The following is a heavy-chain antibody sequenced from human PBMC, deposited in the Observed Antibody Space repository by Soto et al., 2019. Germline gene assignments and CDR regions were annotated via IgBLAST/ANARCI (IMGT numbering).Heavy chain of an antibody. D-gene: IGHD3-3*01. CDR2: ISYDGSNK. Sequence: GGSLRLSCAASGFTFSSYGMHWVRQAPGKGLEWVAVISYDGSNKYYADSVKGRFTISRDNSKNTLYLQMNSLRAEEKAVYYCASRVVPWGQGTLVTVS. J-gene: IGHJ5*02. V-gene: IGHV3-30*03. CDR3: ASRVVP. CDR1: GFTFSSYG.